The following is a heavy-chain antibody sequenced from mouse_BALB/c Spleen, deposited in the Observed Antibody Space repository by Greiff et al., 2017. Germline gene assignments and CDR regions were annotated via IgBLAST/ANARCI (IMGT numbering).Heavy chain of an antibody. CDR2: IHPSDSET. Sequence: QVQLQQPGAELVRPGASVKLSCKASGYSFTSYWMNWVKQRPGQGLEWIGMIHPSDSETRLNPTFKDKATLTVDKSSSTAYMQLSSPTSEDSAVYYCARPTYDSDVAWFDYWGQGTLVTVSA. V-gene: IGHV1-74*01. CDR1: GYSFTSYW. J-gene: IGHJ3*01. D-gene: IGHD2-3*01. CDR3: ARPTYDSDVAWFDY.